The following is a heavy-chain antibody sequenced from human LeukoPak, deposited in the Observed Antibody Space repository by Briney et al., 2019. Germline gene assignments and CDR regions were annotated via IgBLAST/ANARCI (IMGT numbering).Heavy chain of an antibody. J-gene: IGHJ4*02. CDR1: GGSISSGDYY. CDR2: IYYSGST. Sequence: SETLSLTCTVSGGSISSGDYYWSWIRQPPGKGLEWIGYIYYSGSTYYNPSLKSRVTISVDTSKNQFSLKLSSVTAADTAVYYCARASYDTPEFDYWGQGTLVTVSS. CDR3: ARASYDTPEFDY. D-gene: IGHD3-22*01. V-gene: IGHV4-30-4*01.